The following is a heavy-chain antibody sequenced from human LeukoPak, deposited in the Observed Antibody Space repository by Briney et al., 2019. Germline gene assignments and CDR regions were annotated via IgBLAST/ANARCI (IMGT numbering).Heavy chain of an antibody. J-gene: IGHJ5*02. V-gene: IGHV1-18*01. CDR3: ARVQGYYYDSSGYYHWFDP. CDR2: ISAYNGNT. CDR1: GYTFTSYG. D-gene: IGHD3-22*01. Sequence: ASVKVSCKASGYTFTSYGISWVRQAPGQGLEWMGWISAYNGNTNYAQKLQGRVTITTDTSTSTAYMELRSLRSDDTAVYYCARVQGYYYDSSGYYHWFDPWGQGTLVTVSS.